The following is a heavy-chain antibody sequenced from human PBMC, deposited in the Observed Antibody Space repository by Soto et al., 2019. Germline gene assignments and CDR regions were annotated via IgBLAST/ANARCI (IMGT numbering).Heavy chain of an antibody. Sequence: GGSLRLSCAASGFTFSSYAMSWVRQAPGKGLEWVSAISGSGGSTYYADSVKGRFTISRDNSKNRLYLQMNSLRAEDTAVYYCANTMYYDFWSGYFNWFDPWGQGTLVTVSS. V-gene: IGHV3-23*01. CDR1: GFTFSSYA. J-gene: IGHJ5*02. CDR3: ANTMYYDFWSGYFNWFDP. CDR2: ISGSGGST. D-gene: IGHD3-3*01.